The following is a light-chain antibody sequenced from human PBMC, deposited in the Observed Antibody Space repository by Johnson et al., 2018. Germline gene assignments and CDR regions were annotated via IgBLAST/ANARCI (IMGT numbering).Light chain of an antibody. CDR2: ENN. J-gene: IGLJ1*01. Sequence: QSVLTQPPSVSAAPGQKVTISCSGSSSNIGNNYVSWYQQLPGTAPKLLIYENNKRPSGIPDRFSGSKSGTSATLGITGLQTGDEADYYCGTGDSSLIAVNVFGTGTKVAVL. CDR3: GTGDSSLIAVNV. CDR1: SSNIGNNY. V-gene: IGLV1-51*02.